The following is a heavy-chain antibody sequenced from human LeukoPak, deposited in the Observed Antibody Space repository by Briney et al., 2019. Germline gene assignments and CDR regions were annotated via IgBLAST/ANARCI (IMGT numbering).Heavy chain of an antibody. V-gene: IGHV3-23*01. CDR3: ARTQGGTGFYYGMDV. D-gene: IGHD1-1*01. J-gene: IGHJ6*02. CDR2: ISGSGDYT. Sequence: GGSLRLSCAASGFTFSSYWMTWVRQAPGKGLEWVSVISGSGDYTYYADSVKGRFTISRDNSKNTLYLQMNSLRAEDTAVFYCARTQGGTGFYYGMDVWGQGTKVTVSS. CDR1: GFTFSSYW.